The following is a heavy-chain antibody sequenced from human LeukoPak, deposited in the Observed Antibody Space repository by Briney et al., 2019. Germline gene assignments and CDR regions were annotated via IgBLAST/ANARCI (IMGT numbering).Heavy chain of an antibody. J-gene: IGHJ4*02. D-gene: IGHD2-8*01. Sequence: PGGSLRLSCAASGFTFSRYAMSWVRRAPGKGLEWVSAISGSGGNTYYADSVKGRFTISRDNSKNTLYLQMNSLRAEDTAVYYCARDNDGFDYWGQGTLVTVSS. CDR1: GFTFSRYA. CDR2: ISGSGGNT. V-gene: IGHV3-23*01. CDR3: ARDNDGFDY.